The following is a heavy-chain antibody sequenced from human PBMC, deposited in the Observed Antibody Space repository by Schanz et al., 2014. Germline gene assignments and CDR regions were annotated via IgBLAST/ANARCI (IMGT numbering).Heavy chain of an antibody. D-gene: IGHD1-1*01. Sequence: EVQLVESGGGLVQPGGSLRLSCAVSGFIVRSNYMTWVRQAPGKGLEYVSSISSKGDMTFYGNSVKGRFTISRDNSKNTLYLQMNSLRAEDTAVYFCAKIERNEDWGQGTLVTVSS. V-gene: IGHV3-64*01. J-gene: IGHJ4*02. CDR1: GFIVRSNY. CDR3: AKIERNED. CDR2: ISSKGDMT.